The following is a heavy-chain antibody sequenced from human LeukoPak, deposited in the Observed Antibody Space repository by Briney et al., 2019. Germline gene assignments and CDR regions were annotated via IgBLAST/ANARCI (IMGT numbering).Heavy chain of an antibody. J-gene: IGHJ4*02. Sequence: GGSLRLSCAASGFTFSDFTLHWVRQAPGKGLEWLAYISYDGGIQYYADSVKGRFSISSDNSKNTLYLQLNSLRTEDTALYYCARAYCTGGTCFKDYWGQGTLVTVSS. D-gene: IGHD2-8*02. CDR3: ARAYCTGGTCFKDY. CDR2: ISYDGGIQ. CDR1: GFTFSDFT. V-gene: IGHV3-30-3*01.